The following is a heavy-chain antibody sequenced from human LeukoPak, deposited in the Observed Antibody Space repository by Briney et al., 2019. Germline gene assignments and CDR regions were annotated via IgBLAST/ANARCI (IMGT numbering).Heavy chain of an antibody. CDR3: ASGGSGWGYFQH. V-gene: IGHV4-30-2*01. CDR2: IYHSGST. J-gene: IGHJ1*01. Sequence: SQTLSLTCTVSGGSISSGGYYWSWIRQPPGKGLEWIGYIYHSGSTYYNPSLKSRVTISVDRSKNQFSLKLSSVTAADTAVYYCASGGSGWGYFQHWGQGTLVTVSS. CDR1: GGSISSGGYY. D-gene: IGHD6-19*01.